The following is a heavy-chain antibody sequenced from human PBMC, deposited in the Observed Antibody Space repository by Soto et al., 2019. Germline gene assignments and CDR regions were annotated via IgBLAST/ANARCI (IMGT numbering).Heavy chain of an antibody. CDR1: GFTFSSYA. Sequence: EVQLLESGGGLVQPGGSLRLSCAASGFTFSSYAMSWVRQAPGKGLEWVSAISGSGGSTYYADSVKGRFISRDNSKNTLNLQMNSLRAEDTAVYYCAKPSVPRPRKTVTFDFWGQGTLVTVSS. D-gene: IGHD4-17*01. CDR3: AKPSVPRPRKTVTFDF. CDR2: ISGSGGST. J-gene: IGHJ5*01. V-gene: IGHV3-23*01.